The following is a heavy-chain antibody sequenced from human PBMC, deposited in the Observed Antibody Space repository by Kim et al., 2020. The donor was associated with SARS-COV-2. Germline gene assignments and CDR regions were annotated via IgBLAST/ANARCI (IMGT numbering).Heavy chain of an antibody. J-gene: IGHJ6*03. CDR1: GGSFTDNH. Sequence: SETLSLTCAVFGGSFTDNHWTWVRQSPGKGLEWIGEISHSGSPSYNSSLERRITMSIDTSKNQFSLKLSSVTAADTATYYCARGPRQDGTIDFWNGLFYYYYYMDVGGTGTAVTVSS. CDR2: ISHSGSP. CDR3: ARGPRQDGTIDFWNGLFYYYYYMDV. V-gene: IGHV4-34*10. D-gene: IGHD3-3*01.